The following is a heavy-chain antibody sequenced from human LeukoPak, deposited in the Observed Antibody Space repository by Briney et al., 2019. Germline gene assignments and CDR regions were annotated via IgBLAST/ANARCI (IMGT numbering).Heavy chain of an antibody. D-gene: IGHD3-22*01. V-gene: IGHV3-30-3*01. CDR3: ARESSSGDFHFDY. CDR1: GFTFSSYD. J-gene: IGHJ4*02. CDR2: ITYDGSNK. Sequence: GGSLRLSCAASGFTFSSYDMHWVRQAPGKGLERVAVITYDGSNKHNADSVKGRFTISRDNSKNTLYLQMNSLRAEDTAVYYCARESSSGDFHFDYWGQGTLVTVSS.